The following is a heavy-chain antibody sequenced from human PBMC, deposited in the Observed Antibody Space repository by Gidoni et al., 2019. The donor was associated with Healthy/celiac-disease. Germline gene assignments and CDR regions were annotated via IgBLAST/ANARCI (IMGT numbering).Heavy chain of an antibody. J-gene: IGHJ6*02. CDR1: GFTFSSYS. CDR2: ISSSSSYI. Sequence: EVELVETGGGLVKPGGSLSLSCADSGFTFSSYSMNWVRQAPGKGLEWVSSISSSSSYIYYADSVKGRFTISRDNAKNSLYLQMNSLRAEDTAVYYCAQWHYGMDVWGQGTTVTVSS. V-gene: IGHV3-21*01. D-gene: IGHD2-8*01. CDR3: AQWHYGMDV.